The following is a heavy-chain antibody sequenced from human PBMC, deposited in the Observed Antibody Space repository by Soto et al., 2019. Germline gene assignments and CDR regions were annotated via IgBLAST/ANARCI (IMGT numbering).Heavy chain of an antibody. CDR1: GYSISRGCY. V-gene: IGHV4-38-2*02. Sequence: SETLSLTCTVSGYSISRGCYWGWIRQPPGKRLEWIGSMYPTGSTYYNPSLKRRVTMSVDTSNNEFSLKLTSLTAADTAVYHCVRDLNYGLYYFDYWGQGTLVTVSS. CDR3: VRDLNYGLYYFDY. J-gene: IGHJ4*02. D-gene: IGHD3-10*01. CDR2: MYPTGST.